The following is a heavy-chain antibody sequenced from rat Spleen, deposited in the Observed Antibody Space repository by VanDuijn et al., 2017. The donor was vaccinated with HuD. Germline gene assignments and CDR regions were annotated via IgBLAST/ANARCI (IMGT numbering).Heavy chain of an antibody. CDR2: IIYDGSRT. J-gene: IGHJ2*01. CDR1: GFTFSDYN. CDR3: ATQSIIRVPLFDY. V-gene: IGHV5S10*01. D-gene: IGHD4-3*01. Sequence: EVQLVESDGGLVQPGRSLKLSCAASGFTFSDYNMAWVRQAPKKGLEWVARIIYDGSRTYYRDSVKGRFTISRDNAKSTLYLQMDSLRSEDTATYYCATQSIIRVPLFDYWGQGVMVTVSS.